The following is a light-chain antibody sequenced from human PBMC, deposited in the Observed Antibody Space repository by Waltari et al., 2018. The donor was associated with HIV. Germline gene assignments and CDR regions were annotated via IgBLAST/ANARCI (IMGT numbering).Light chain of an antibody. CDR2: SDA. V-gene: IGLV3-1*01. CDR3: QAWDTTTAV. J-gene: IGLJ1*01. Sequence: YDLTQPPSVSVSPGQTATITCSGDKLGNKYVSWYRQRPGQSPVLVIYSDAKRPSGIADLFSGSNSGSTATLTISGTQAMDEGDYYCQAWDTTTAVFGTGTRVTVL. CDR1: KLGNKY.